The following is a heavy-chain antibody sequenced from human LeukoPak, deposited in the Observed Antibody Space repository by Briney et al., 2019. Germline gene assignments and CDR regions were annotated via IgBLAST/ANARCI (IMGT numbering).Heavy chain of an antibody. Sequence: PGGSLKLSCAASGFTFSVSAMYWVRQASGKGLEWVGRIRNKANNYATAYAASLKGRFTISRDGSKNTAYLQMNSLETEDTAMYYCTYTSSSGVVYWGQGTLVTVSS. CDR1: GFTFSVSA. V-gene: IGHV3-73*01. J-gene: IGHJ4*02. D-gene: IGHD6-6*01. CDR3: TYTSSSGVVY. CDR2: IRNKANNYAT.